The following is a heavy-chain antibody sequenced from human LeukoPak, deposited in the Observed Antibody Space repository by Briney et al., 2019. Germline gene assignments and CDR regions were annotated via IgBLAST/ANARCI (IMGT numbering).Heavy chain of an antibody. V-gene: IGHV4-59*08. CDR1: SGSVSSYY. CDR3: ARARYTNSWYAVDI. CDR2: IYHTGSN. Sequence: SETLSLTCLVSSGSVSSYYWTWIRQPPGKGLEWIGSIYHTGSNNYSPSFKSRVTMYVDTSKNQLSLKLSSVTAADTAMYYCARARYTNSWYAVDIWGQGTMVTVSS. D-gene: IGHD6-13*01. J-gene: IGHJ3*02.